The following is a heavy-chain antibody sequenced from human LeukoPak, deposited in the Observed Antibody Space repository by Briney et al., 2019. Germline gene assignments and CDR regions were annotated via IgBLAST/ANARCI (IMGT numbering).Heavy chain of an antibody. Sequence: ASVKLSCKASGYTFTGYYMHWVRQAPGQGLEWMGWINPNSGGTNYAQNFQGRVTMTRDTSISTAYMELSRLRSDDTAVYYCARDKSWDYWGQGTLVTVSS. CDR3: ARDKSWDY. J-gene: IGHJ4*02. CDR2: INPNSGGT. V-gene: IGHV1-2*02. CDR1: GYTFTGYY.